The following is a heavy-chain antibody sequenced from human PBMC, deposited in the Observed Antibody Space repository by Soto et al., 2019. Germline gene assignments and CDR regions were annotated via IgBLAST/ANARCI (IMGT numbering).Heavy chain of an antibody. V-gene: IGHV1-24*01. J-gene: IGHJ6*04. CDR2: FDPEDGET. CDR1: GYTLTELS. D-gene: IGHD6-13*01. Sequence: GASVKVSCKVSGYTLTELSMHWVRQAPGKGLEWMGGFDPEDGETIYAQKFQGRVTMTEDTSTDTAYMELSSLRSEDTAVYYCATLDGRGSSGYGPDYYGMDVWGKGTTVTVAS. CDR3: ATLDGRGSSGYGPDYYGMDV.